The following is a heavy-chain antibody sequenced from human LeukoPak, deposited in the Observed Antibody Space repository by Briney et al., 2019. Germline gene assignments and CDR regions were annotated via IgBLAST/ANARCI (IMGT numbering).Heavy chain of an antibody. CDR3: ARAGEWELPDYFDY. Sequence: GGSLRLPCAASGFTFSSYWMSWVRQAPGKGLEWVANIMQDGSEKYYVDSVKGRFTISRDNAKNSLYLQMNSLRAEDTAVYYCARAGEWELPDYFDYWGQGTLVTVSS. CDR1: GFTFSSYW. J-gene: IGHJ4*02. CDR2: IMQDGSEK. V-gene: IGHV3-7*01. D-gene: IGHD1-26*01.